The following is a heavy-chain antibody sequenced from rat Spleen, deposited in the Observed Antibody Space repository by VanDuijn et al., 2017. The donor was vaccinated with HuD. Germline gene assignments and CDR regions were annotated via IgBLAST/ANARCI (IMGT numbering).Heavy chain of an antibody. CDR3: ARDLDGYFDY. D-gene: IGHD1-12*03. CDR1: GFSLTSYN. CDR2: MWSGVST. V-gene: IGHV2-45*01. J-gene: IGHJ2*01. Sequence: QVQLKESGPGLVQPSQTLSLTCTVSGFSLTSYNVHWVRQPPGKGLEWMGVMWSGVSTDYNSALKSRLSLSRDTSKNQVFLKMNSLQSEDTTTYYCARDLDGYFDYWGQGVMVTVSS.